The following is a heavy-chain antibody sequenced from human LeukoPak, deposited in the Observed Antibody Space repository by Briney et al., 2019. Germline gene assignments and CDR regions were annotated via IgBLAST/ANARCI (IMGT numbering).Heavy chain of an antibody. CDR1: GFTFSSYS. V-gene: IGHV3-30-3*01. CDR2: ISYDGNNK. J-gene: IGHJ4*02. D-gene: IGHD1-20*01. Sequence: GGSLRLSCAASGFTFSSYSMHWVRQAPGKGLEWVAVISYDGNNKYYADSVKGRFTISRDNSKNTLYLQMNSLRAEDTAVYYCAKDRGSGYNWNDVLDYWGQGTLVTVSS. CDR3: AKDRGSGYNWNDVLDY.